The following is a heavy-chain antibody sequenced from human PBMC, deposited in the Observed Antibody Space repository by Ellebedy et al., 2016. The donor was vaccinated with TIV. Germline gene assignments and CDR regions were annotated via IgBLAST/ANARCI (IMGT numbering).Heavy chain of an antibody. J-gene: IGHJ4*02. V-gene: IGHV3-74*03. Sequence: GESLKISCAASAFTFSTYWMHWVRQAPGKGLVWVSRINSDGSITTYADSVKGRFTISRDNSENTLYLQMNSLRVEDTATYYCARDPPVGYMWGQGTLVTVSS. CDR3: ARDPPVGYM. CDR2: INSDGSIT. CDR1: AFTFSTYW. D-gene: IGHD1-26*01.